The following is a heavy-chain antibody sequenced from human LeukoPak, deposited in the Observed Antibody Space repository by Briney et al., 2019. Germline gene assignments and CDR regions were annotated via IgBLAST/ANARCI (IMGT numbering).Heavy chain of an antibody. Sequence: KPSETLSLTCTVSGGSISRTSYYWDWIRQPPGKGLEWIGNVFDSGSTHYNPSLKSRVTMSVDTSKNQFSLKLSSVTAADTAVYYCASSTMMYNWNEGWFDPWGQGTLVTVSS. CDR1: GGSISRTSYY. D-gene: IGHD1-1*01. V-gene: IGHV4-39*07. CDR3: ASSTMMYNWNEGWFDP. J-gene: IGHJ5*02. CDR2: VFDSGST.